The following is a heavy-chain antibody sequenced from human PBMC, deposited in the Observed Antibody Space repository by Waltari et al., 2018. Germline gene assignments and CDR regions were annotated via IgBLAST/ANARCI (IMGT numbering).Heavy chain of an antibody. CDR3: TSELFDY. CDR2: IRSKANSDAT. V-gene: IGHV3-73*02. Sequence: EVQLVESGGGLVQPGGSLKLPCAASGFTFSGSAMRWVRQASGKWLEWVGLIRSKANSDATAYAASVKGRFTISRDDSKNTACLQMNSLKTEDAAVYYCTSELFDYWGQGTLVTVSS. CDR1: GFTFSGSA. J-gene: IGHJ4*02. D-gene: IGHD1-26*01.